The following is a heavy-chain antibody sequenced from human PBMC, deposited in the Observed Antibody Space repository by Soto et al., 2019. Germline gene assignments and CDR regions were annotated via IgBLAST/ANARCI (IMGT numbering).Heavy chain of an antibody. J-gene: IGHJ4*02. Sequence: SETLSLTCAVYGGSFSGYFWNWIRQTPGKGLEWIGKVNHNGRNNYNPSLKSRVTVSVDTSKNQISLNLTSVTAADTAIYYCARDFFGNHYFDFWGQGILVTVSS. D-gene: IGHD3-3*01. CDR1: GGSFSGYF. CDR3: ARDFFGNHYFDF. V-gene: IGHV4-34*01. CDR2: VNHNGRN.